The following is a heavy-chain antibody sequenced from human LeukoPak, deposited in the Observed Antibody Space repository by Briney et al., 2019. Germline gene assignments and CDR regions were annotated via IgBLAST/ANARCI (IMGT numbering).Heavy chain of an antibody. D-gene: IGHD2-15*01. V-gene: IGHV3-53*01. CDR1: GFTVSDNY. CDR3: ARDHVVASGAVAY. J-gene: IGHJ4*02. CDR2: IDSGGNT. Sequence: GGSLRLSCAASGFTVSDNYMSWFRQAPGKGLEWLSVIDSGGNTIYADSVRGRFTISRDNSKNTLHLQMDSLTIEDSALYYCARDHVVASGAVAYWGQGTLVTVSS.